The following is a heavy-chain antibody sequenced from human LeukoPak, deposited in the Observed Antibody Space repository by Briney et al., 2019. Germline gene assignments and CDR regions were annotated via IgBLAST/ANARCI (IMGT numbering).Heavy chain of an antibody. D-gene: IGHD3-16*01. CDR3: AKDHRIRLGELLGGAY. CDR2: ISYDGSNK. Sequence: GGSLRLSCAASGFTFSSYAMHWVRQAPGKGLEWVAVISYDGSNKYYADSVKGRFTISRDNSKNTLYLQMNSLRADDTAVYYCAKDHRIRLGELLGGAYWGQGTLVTVSS. J-gene: IGHJ4*02. CDR1: GFTFSSYA. V-gene: IGHV3-30-3*01.